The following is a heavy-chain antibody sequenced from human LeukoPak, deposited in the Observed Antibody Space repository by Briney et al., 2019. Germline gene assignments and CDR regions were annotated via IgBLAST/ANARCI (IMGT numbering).Heavy chain of an antibody. CDR1: GFALSSHW. J-gene: IGHJ6*02. CDR3: ARNNGMDV. Sequence: GGSLRLSCAASGFALSSHWMTWVRQVPGRGPEWVANVNREGSETYYLDSVKGRFTISKDNAKNSLYLQMNSLRAEDTALYHCARNNGMDVWGQGTTVIVSS. V-gene: IGHV3-7*03. CDR2: VNREGSET.